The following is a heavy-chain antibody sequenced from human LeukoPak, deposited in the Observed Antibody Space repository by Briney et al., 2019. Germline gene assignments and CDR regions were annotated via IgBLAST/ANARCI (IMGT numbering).Heavy chain of an antibody. J-gene: IGHJ4*02. V-gene: IGHV4-34*01. CDR2: IHNSGTT. D-gene: IGHD3-10*01. CDR3: ARRYYYNLGSFPFDF. CDR1: GGPFSGYF. Sequence: PSETLSLTCAVSGGPFSGYFWSWIRQSPGKGLEWIAEIHNSGTTNYNPSLISRVTISEDTPKNQFYLNLSSVTAAATAVYYCARRYYYNLGSFPFDFWGQGTLVTVSS.